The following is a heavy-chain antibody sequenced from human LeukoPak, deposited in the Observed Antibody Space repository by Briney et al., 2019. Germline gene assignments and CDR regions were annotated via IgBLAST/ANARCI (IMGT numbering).Heavy chain of an antibody. V-gene: IGHV3-20*01. J-gene: IGHJ6*03. CDR2: IKWDGGST. CDR1: GFTFDDYG. CDR3: ARMSGSGYYFYMDV. Sequence: GGSLRLSCAASGFTFDDYGMSWVRQVPGKGLEWVSGIKWDGGSTVYADSVKGRFTISRDNAKNSLYLQMNSLRVEDTALYHCARMSGSGYYFYMDVWGKGTTVTVSS. D-gene: IGHD3-10*01.